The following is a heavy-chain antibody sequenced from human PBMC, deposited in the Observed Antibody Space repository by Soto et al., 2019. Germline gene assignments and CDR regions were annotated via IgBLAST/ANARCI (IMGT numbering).Heavy chain of an antibody. Sequence: LSLTCTVSGDSISTPHYYWSWIRQPPGKGLEWIGYIYYSGSTYYNPSLKSRVTISEDTPKNQFPLKLSSVTAADTAVYYCAKGGRQWLVTSDFNYWGQGALVTVSS. D-gene: IGHD6-19*01. CDR2: IYYSGST. J-gene: IGHJ4*02. V-gene: IGHV4-30-4*01. CDR3: AKGGRQWLVTSDFNY. CDR1: GDSISTPHYY.